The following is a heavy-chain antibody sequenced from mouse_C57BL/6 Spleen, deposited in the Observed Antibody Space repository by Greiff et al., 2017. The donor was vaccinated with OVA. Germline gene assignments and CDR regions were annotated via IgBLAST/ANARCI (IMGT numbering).Heavy chain of an antibody. J-gene: IGHJ3*01. CDR3: ARRGYDYHAY. D-gene: IGHD2-4*01. CDR2: IDPSFCYT. V-gene: IGHV1-50*01. CDR1: GYTFTSYW. Sequence: QVQLQQPGAELVKPGASVKLSCKASGYTFTSYWMQWVKQRPGQGLEWIGEIDPSFCYTNYNQKFKSKATLTVDTSSSTAYMQLSSLTSEDSAVYYCARRGYDYHAYWGQGTLVTVSA.